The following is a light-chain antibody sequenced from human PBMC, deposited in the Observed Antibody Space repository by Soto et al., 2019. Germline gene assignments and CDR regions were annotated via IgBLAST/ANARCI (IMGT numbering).Light chain of an antibody. CDR2: GND. CDR3: EAWDDSLNGYV. CDR1: SSNIGTNP. J-gene: IGLJ1*01. Sequence: QSVLTQPPSASGTPGQRVTISCSGSSSNIGTNPINWYQQLPGTAPKLLIFGNDQRPSGVPDRFSGSKSGTSASLAVSGLLSEDEADYFCEAWDDSLNGYVFGTGTKLTVL. V-gene: IGLV1-44*01.